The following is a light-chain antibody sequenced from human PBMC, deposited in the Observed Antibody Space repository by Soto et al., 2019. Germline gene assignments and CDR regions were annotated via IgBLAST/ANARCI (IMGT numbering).Light chain of an antibody. V-gene: IGLV2-14*03. Sequence: QSALTQPASVSGSPGQSITISCTGSSSDIGAHDYVSWYQQHPGKAPKVMIYEVSNRPSGVSNRFSGSKSGNTASLTISGLQAEDEADYYCSSYLSSTTRVFFGGGTKLTVL. CDR1: SSDIGAHDY. CDR3: SSYLSSTTRVF. CDR2: EVS. J-gene: IGLJ2*01.